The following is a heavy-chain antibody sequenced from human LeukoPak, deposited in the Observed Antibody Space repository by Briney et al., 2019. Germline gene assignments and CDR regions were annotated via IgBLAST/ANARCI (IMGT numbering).Heavy chain of an antibody. CDR1: GYTFTSYG. D-gene: IGHD2-2*01. J-gene: IGHJ6*02. CDR3: ARDGVSSTTGCYGMDV. CDR2: ISAYNGNT. V-gene: IGHV1-18*01. Sequence: ASVKVSCKASGYTFTSYGISWVRQAPGQGLEWMGWISAYNGNTNYAQKLQGRVTMTTDTSTSTAYMELRSLRSDDTAVYYCARDGVSSTTGCYGMDVWGQGTTVTVSS.